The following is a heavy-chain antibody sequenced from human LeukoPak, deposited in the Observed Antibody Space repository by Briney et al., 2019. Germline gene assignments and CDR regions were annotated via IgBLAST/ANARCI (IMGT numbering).Heavy chain of an antibody. CDR3: ARTYYYDSSGYPDAFDI. CDR1: GYTFTSYY. J-gene: IGHJ3*02. D-gene: IGHD3-22*01. V-gene: IGHV1-46*01. Sequence: ASVKVSCKASGYTFTSYYIHWVRQAPGQGLEWMGRINPSGGSTSYAQKFQGRVTMTRDMSTSTVYMELSSLRSEDTAVYYCARTYYYDSSGYPDAFDIWGQGTMVTVSS. CDR2: INPSGGST.